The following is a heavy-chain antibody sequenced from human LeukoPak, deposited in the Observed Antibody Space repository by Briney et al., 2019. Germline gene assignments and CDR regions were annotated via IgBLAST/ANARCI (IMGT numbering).Heavy chain of an antibody. D-gene: IGHD3-16*01. CDR2: ISTEGSAI. Sequence: GRSLRLSCAASGFTFSDYFMSWIRQAPGKGLEWVSYISTEGSAIYYADSVRGRFTISRDNAKSSLYLQMNNLRAEDTAVYYCARDPTAFASWFDPWGQGTLVTVSS. J-gene: IGHJ5*02. V-gene: IGHV3-11*01. CDR3: ARDPTAFASWFDP. CDR1: GFTFSDYF.